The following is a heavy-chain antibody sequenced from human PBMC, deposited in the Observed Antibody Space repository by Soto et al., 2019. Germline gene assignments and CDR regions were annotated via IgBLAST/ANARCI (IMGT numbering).Heavy chain of an antibody. J-gene: IGHJ3*02. V-gene: IGHV1-46*01. CDR3: ARDNVDIVVVTATYAFDI. Sequence: ASVKVSCKASGYTFTSYYMHWVRQAPGQGLEWMGIINPSGGSTSYAQKFQGRVTMTRDTSTGTVYMELSSLRSEDTAVYYCARDNVDIVVVTATYAFDIWGQGTMVTVSS. CDR1: GYTFTSYY. D-gene: IGHD2-21*02. CDR2: INPSGGST.